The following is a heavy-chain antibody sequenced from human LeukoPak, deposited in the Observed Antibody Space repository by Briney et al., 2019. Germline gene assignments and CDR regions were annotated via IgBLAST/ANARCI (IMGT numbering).Heavy chain of an antibody. D-gene: IGHD6-19*01. V-gene: IGHV3-23*01. CDR1: GFTFSSYE. CDR3: TCIAVAGTRWDFDY. Sequence: GGSLRLSCAASGFTFSSYEMNWVRQAPGKGLEWVSAIRGSGGSTYYADSVKGRFTISRDNSKNTLYLQMNSLRAEDTAIYYCTCIAVAGTRWDFDYWGQGTLVTVSS. J-gene: IGHJ4*02. CDR2: IRGSGGST.